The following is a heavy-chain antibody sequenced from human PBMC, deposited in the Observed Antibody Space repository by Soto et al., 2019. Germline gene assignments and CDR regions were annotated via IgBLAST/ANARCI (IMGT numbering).Heavy chain of an antibody. J-gene: IGHJ6*02. CDR1: GGSISNFY. V-gene: IGHV4-59*01. D-gene: IGHD1-7*01. CDR3: GRGNYKHLRYYYGMDV. CDR2: IYSTGST. Sequence: PSETLSLTCTVSGGSISNFYWSWIRQPPGKGLEWIGYIYSTGSTNYNPSFKNRVTISVDTPKNQFSLRLTSVTAADRAVYYCGRGNYKHLRYYYGMDVWGQGTTVTVSS.